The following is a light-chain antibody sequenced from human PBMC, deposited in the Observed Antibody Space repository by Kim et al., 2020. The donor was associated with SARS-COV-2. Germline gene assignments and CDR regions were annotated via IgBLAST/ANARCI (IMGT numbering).Light chain of an antibody. Sequence: QSFTISCPGPSRDVGGYNFVSWYLNPPGKAPNFLIYQVSMRPSGFPDRSSGPKSGETASQAVSGLRAENEADNYCSSCAGIINLVFGGGTKLTVL. J-gene: IGLJ2*01. CDR1: SRDVGGYNF. CDR2: QVS. CDR3: SSCAGIINLV. V-gene: IGLV2-8*01.